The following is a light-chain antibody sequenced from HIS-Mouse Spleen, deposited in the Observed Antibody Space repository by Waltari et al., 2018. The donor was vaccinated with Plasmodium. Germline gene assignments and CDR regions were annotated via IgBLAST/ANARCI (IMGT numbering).Light chain of an antibody. Sequence: EIVLTQSPATLSLSPGERATLPCRASQSVSSYLAWYQQKPGQAPRLLIYNASNRATGSPARFSGSGSGTDFTLTISSLEPEDFAVYYCQRRSNWPPLTFGGGTKVEIK. J-gene: IGKJ4*01. CDR3: QRRSNWPPLT. CDR1: QSVSSY. CDR2: NAS. V-gene: IGKV3-11*01.